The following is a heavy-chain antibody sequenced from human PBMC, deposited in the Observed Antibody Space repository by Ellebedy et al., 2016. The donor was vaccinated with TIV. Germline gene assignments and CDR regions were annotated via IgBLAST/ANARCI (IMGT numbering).Heavy chain of an antibody. Sequence: SVKVSCXASGGTFSSYAISWVRQAPGQGLEWMGGIIPIFGTANYAQKFQGRVTITADESTSTAYMELSSLRSEDTAVYYCARASGIQLWSYSPDYWGQGTLVTVSS. CDR2: IIPIFGTA. CDR1: GGTFSSYA. D-gene: IGHD5-18*01. J-gene: IGHJ4*02. V-gene: IGHV1-69*13. CDR3: ARASGIQLWSYSPDY.